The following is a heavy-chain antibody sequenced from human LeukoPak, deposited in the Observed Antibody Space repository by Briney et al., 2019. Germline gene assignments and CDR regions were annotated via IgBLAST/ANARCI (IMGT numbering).Heavy chain of an antibody. D-gene: IGHD3-22*01. V-gene: IGHV4-30-2*01. CDR1: GVSISSGGYY. Sequence: PSETLSLTCTVSGVSISSGGYYWSWIRQPPGKGLEWIGHIQHSGGTYYSPSLRSRVTMSLDRSKNQFSLNLSSATAADTAVYYCASPMTLVLRGLAGTDAFNIWGQGTMVTVSS. CDR2: IQHSGGT. J-gene: IGHJ3*02. CDR3: ASPMTLVLRGLAGTDAFNI.